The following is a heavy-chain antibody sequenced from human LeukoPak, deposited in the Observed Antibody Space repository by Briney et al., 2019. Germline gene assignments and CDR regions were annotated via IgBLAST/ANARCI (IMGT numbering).Heavy chain of an antibody. CDR3: ARPDSSGWYQGGTDAFDI. CDR2: IYYSGST. J-gene: IGHJ3*02. V-gene: IGHV4-39*01. Sequence: SETLSLTCTVSGGSISSSSYYWGWIRQPPGKGLEWIGSIYYSGSTYYNPSLKSRVTISVDTSKNQFSLKLSSVTAADTAVYYCARPDSSGWYQGGTDAFDIWGRGTMVTVSS. D-gene: IGHD6-19*01. CDR1: GGSISSSSYY.